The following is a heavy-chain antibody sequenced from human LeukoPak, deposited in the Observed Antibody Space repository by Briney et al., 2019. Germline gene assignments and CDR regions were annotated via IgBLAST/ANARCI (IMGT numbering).Heavy chain of an antibody. CDR2: INHSGST. D-gene: IGHD3-9*01. CDR3: ARQPLRYFDWTRTFDY. CDR1: GGSFSGYY. V-gene: IGHV4-34*01. J-gene: IGHJ4*02. Sequence: KASETLSRTCAVYGGSFSGYYWSWIRQPPGKGLEWIGEINHSGSTNYNPSLKSRVTISVDTSKNQFSLKLSSVTAADTAVYYCARQPLRYFDWTRTFDYWGQGTLVTVSS.